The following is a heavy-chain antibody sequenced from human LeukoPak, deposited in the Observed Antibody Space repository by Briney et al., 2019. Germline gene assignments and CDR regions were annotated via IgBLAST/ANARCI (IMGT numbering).Heavy chain of an antibody. CDR1: GFTFSDAW. D-gene: IGHD3-22*01. CDR3: TTMQYYYDGSGYYLIDY. V-gene: IGHV3-15*01. J-gene: IGHJ4*02. Sequence: GGSLRLSCAASGFTFSDAWMSWVRQAPGKGLEWVGRIKTNTDGGTTDFAAPVKGRFTISRDDSKKMLYLQMNSLKSEDTAVYYCTTMQYYYDGSGYYLIDYWGQGTLVTVSS. CDR2: IKTNTDGGTT.